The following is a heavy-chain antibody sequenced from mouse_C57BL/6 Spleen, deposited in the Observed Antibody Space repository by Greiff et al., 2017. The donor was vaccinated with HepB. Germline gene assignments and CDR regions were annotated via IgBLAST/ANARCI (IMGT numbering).Heavy chain of an antibody. V-gene: IGHV1-64*01. CDR2: IHPNSGST. J-gene: IGHJ2*01. CDR3: VPENGYDGYYFDY. Sequence: QVQLQQPGAELVKPGASVKLSCKASGYTFTSYWMHWVKQRPGQGLEWIGMIHPNSGSTNYNEKFKSKATLTVDKSSSTAYMQLSSLTSEDSAVYYCVPENGYDGYYFDYWGQGTTLTVSS. CDR1: GYTFTSYW. D-gene: IGHD2-2*01.